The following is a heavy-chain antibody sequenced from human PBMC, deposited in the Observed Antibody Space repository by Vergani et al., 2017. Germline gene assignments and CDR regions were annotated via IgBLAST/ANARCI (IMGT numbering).Heavy chain of an antibody. CDR1: GFTFSSHA. V-gene: IGHV3-23*01. CDR2: IKNTGDST. Sequence: EVQLLQSEGDVVQPGGFLGLFCVASGFTFSSHAMCWVRQGYGQGLEWVSSIKNTGDSTHYAESVKGRFTISRDNSKNTLYLQMKSLRVEDTAVYYCGRGSDNYNWGQGTLVTVSS. CDR3: GRGSDNYN. D-gene: IGHD5-24*01. J-gene: IGHJ4*02.